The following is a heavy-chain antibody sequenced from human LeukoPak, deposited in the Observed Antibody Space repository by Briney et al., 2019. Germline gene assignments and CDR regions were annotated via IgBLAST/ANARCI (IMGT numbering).Heavy chain of an antibody. D-gene: IGHD5-12*01. V-gene: IGHV1-18*01. CDR3: ARDGGGGYVCNY. Sequence: ASVKVSCKASGYTFTNYGIIWVRQAPGQGLEWMGWISAYNGNTKYPQKFQGRLTMTTDTSRSTTYMELRSLRSDDTAVYYCARDGGGGYVCNYWGQGTLVTVSS. CDR2: ISAYNGNT. J-gene: IGHJ4*02. CDR1: GYTFTNYG.